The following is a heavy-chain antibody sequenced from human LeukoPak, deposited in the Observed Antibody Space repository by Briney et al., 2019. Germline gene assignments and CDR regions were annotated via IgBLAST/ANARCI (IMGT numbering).Heavy chain of an antibody. CDR2: IKSKTDGGTT. Sequence: GGSLRLSCAASGFTFSNAWMSWVRQAPGKGLEWVGRIKSKTDGGTTDYAAPVKGRFTISRDDSKNTAYLQMNSLKTEDTAVYYCTRHGGDYYYYYMDVWGKGTTVTVSS. CDR1: GFTFSNAW. CDR3: TRHGGDYYYYYMDV. J-gene: IGHJ6*03. D-gene: IGHD5-24*01. V-gene: IGHV3-15*01.